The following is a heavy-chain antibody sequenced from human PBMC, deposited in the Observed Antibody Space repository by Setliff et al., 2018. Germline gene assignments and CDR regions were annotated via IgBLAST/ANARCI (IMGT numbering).Heavy chain of an antibody. Sequence: ASETLSLTCTVSGYSISSGYYWGWIRQPPGKGLEWIGSIYHSGSTYYNPSLKSRVTISVDTSKNQFSLKLSSVTAADTAVYYCARRNGEKLDRWGQGTLVTVSS. CDR2: IYHSGST. J-gene: IGHJ5*02. V-gene: IGHV4-38-2*02. CDR1: GYSISSGYY. CDR3: ARRNGEKLDR.